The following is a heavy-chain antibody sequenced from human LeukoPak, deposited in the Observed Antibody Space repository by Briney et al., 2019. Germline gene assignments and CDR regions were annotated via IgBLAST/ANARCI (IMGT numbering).Heavy chain of an antibody. D-gene: IGHD3-3*01. V-gene: IGHV4-34*01. J-gene: IGHJ4*02. Sequence: SETLSLTCAVYGGSFSGYYWSWIRQPPGKGLEWIGEINHSGSTNYNPSLKSRVTISVDTSKNQFSLKLSSVTAADTAVYYCARGGNYDFWSGYYTPYYFDYWGQGTLVTVSS. CDR3: ARGGNYDFWSGYYTPYYFDY. CDR1: GGSFSGYY. CDR2: INHSGST.